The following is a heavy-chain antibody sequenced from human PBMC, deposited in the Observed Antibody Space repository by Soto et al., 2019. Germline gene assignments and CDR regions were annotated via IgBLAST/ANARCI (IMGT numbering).Heavy chain of an antibody. CDR1: GFSINTYW. CDR3: AAWDISNI. J-gene: IGHJ4*02. V-gene: IGHV3-7*01. CDR2: INPEGNAK. Sequence: GSLRLSCSGFGFSINTYWMNCIRQTPGKGLEWVANINPEGNAKTYVDPVKGRFFVSRDNTRNSLDLQMTSLRVEDSAIYFCAAWDISNIWGQGILVTVSS. D-gene: IGHD2-15*01.